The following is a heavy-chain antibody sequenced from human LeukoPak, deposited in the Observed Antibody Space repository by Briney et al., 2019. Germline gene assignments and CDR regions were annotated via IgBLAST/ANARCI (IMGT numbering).Heavy chain of an antibody. Sequence: GGSLRLSCAASGFTFSSYGMHWVRQAPGKGLEWVAFIRYDGSNKYYADSVKGRFTISRDNSKNTLYLQMNSLRAEDTAVYYCARRVTIFGVVIIGYMDVWGKGTTVTVSS. J-gene: IGHJ6*03. V-gene: IGHV3-30*02. CDR1: GFTFSSYG. CDR2: IRYDGSNK. CDR3: ARRVTIFGVVIIGYMDV. D-gene: IGHD3-3*01.